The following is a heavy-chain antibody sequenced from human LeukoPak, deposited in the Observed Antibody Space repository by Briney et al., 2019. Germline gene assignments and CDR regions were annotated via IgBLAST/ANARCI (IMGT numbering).Heavy chain of an antibody. D-gene: IGHD3-22*01. Sequence: RFQGRVTITRDTSASTAYMELSSLRSEDTAVYYCARSLPLPIGNCYDSSGCAFDIWGQGTMVTVSS. V-gene: IGHV1-3*01. CDR3: ARSLPLPIGNCYDSSGCAFDI. J-gene: IGHJ3*02.